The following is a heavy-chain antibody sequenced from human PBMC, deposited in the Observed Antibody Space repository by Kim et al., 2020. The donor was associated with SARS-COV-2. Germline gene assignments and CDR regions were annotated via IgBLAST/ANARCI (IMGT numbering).Heavy chain of an antibody. CDR3: ARRGGGGDGFDQ. D-gene: IGHD2-21*02. CDR2: IHHNGGT. J-gene: IGHJ4*02. Sequence: SETLSLTCSVSGFPLTNSFYWGWIRQPPGKGLEWIGSIHHNGGTYSNQSLRGRMSMSVDTTRNEFSLRLKFVTAADSAVYYCARRGGGGDGFDQWGQGSLVTVSS. V-gene: IGHV4-38-2*02. CDR1: GFPLTNSFY.